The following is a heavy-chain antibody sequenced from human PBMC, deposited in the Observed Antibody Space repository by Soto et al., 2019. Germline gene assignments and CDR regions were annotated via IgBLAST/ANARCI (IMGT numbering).Heavy chain of an antibody. CDR2: IYYSGNT. V-gene: IGHV4-39*01. D-gene: IGHD6-6*01. Sequence: SETLSITCSVSSASLSSSTYYWSWIRQPPGRGPERIGSIYYSGNTYYKPSLKSRVRISIDTSRNQFSLKLTSVTAADTGVYYCASSSPFHYWGPGILVTSPQ. CDR3: ASSSPFHY. J-gene: IGHJ4*02. CDR1: SASLSSSTYY.